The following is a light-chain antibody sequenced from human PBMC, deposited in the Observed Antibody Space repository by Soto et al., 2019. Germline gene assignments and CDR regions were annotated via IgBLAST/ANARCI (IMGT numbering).Light chain of an antibody. J-gene: IGKJ4*01. Sequence: EIVMTQSLATLSVSPGERVTLSCRASQSVSYNLAWYQQKPGQAPRLLIYGASTRATGIPASFSGSGSGTEFTLTISSLQSEDSAVYYCQQYNNWPLTFGGGTKVEIK. V-gene: IGKV3-15*01. CDR3: QQYNNWPLT. CDR2: GAS. CDR1: QSVSYN.